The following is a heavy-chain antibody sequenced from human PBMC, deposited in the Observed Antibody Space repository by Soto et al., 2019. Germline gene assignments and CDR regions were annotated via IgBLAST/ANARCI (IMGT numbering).Heavy chain of an antibody. CDR1: GFTFISYA. J-gene: IGHJ6*02. CDR2: ISYDESDK. V-gene: IGHV3-30-3*01. CDR3: ARDRLFESNTFYYNYGMDL. D-gene: IGHD3-9*01. Sequence: GGSLRLSCAASGFTFISYAMYWVRQAPGKGLEWVAVISYDESDKYSADSVKGRFTISRDNSKNTLYLQMNSLRGEDTAVYYCARDRLFESNTFYYNYGMDLWGQGTAVTVSS.